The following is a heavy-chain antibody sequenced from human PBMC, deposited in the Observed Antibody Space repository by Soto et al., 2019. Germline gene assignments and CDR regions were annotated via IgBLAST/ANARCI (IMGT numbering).Heavy chain of an antibody. CDR1: GDTFNFYT. Sequence: QVQLVQSGAEVKKPGSSLRVSCKASGDTFNFYTINWVRQAPGLGLEWLGRIIPYLSVSNYAQKFQGRVTITADKSTTTAYMGVRSLRSEDTAMYYCATSFGSGYRAFDYWGQGALVTVSS. D-gene: IGHD3-10*01. CDR2: IIPYLSVS. J-gene: IGHJ4*02. V-gene: IGHV1-69*02. CDR3: ATSFGSGYRAFDY.